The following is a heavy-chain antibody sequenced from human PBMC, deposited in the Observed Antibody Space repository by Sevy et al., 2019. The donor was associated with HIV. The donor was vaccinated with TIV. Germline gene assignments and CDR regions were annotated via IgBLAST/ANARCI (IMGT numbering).Heavy chain of an antibody. J-gene: IGHJ4*02. CDR3: ARTGVGWFFYDFDF. V-gene: IGHV3-48*02. CDR1: GFTFSSYS. CDR2: ISSSSGNI. D-gene: IGHD3-3*01. Sequence: GGSLRLSCVVSGFTFSSYSMNWVRQAPGKGLEWVSYISSSSGNIYYADSVKGRLTISRDNAKNSPYLQMNSLRDEDTAVYYCARTGVGWFFYDFDFWGQGTLVTVSS.